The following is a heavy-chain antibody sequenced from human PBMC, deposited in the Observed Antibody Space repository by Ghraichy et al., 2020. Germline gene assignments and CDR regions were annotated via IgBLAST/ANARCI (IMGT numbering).Heavy chain of an antibody. Sequence: SVKVSCKASGGTFSSYAISWVRQAPGQGLEWMGRIIPILGIANYAQKFQGRVTITADKSTSTAYMELSSLRSEDTAVYYCASSYYYDSSGAMNWFDPWGQGTLVTVSS. CDR3: ASSYYYDSSGAMNWFDP. CDR2: IIPILGIA. CDR1: GGTFSSYA. V-gene: IGHV1-69*04. J-gene: IGHJ5*02. D-gene: IGHD3-22*01.